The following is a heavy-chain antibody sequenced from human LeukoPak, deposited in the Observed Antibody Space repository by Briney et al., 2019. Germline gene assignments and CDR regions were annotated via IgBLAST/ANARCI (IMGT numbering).Heavy chain of an antibody. CDR2: ISSSSSYI. V-gene: IGHV3-21*04. J-gene: IGHJ4*02. Sequence: TGGSLRLSCAASGFTFSSYSMNWVRQAPGKGLEWVSSISSSSSYIYYADSVRGRFTISRDSSKNTVCLQMNSLRVEDTAIYYCASGGLGARKFYSDPFHYWGQGTLVTVSS. CDR1: GFTFSSYS. CDR3: ASGGLGARKFYSDPFHY. D-gene: IGHD3-16*01.